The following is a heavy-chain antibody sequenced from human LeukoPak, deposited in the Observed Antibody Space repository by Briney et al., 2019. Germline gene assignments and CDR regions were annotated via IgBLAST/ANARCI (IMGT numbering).Heavy chain of an antibody. Sequence: PSETLSLTCTVSGGSISSYYWSWIRQPAGKGLEWIGRIYTSESTSYNPSLKSRVTMSVDTSKNQFSLKLTSVTAADTAVYYCARDLTVAGTGDWFDPWGQGTLVTVSS. CDR3: ARDLTVAGTGDWFDP. V-gene: IGHV4-4*07. CDR1: GGSISSYY. D-gene: IGHD6-19*01. CDR2: IYTSEST. J-gene: IGHJ5*02.